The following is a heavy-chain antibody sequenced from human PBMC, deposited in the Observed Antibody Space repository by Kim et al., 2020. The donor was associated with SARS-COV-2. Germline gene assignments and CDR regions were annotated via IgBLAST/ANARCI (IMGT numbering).Heavy chain of an antibody. D-gene: IGHD3-10*01. CDR2: ISAYNGNT. CDR1: GYTFTSYG. Sequence: ASVKVSCKASGYTFTSYGISWVRQAPGQGLEWMGWISAYNGNTNYAQKLQGRVTMTTDTSTSTAYMELRSLRSDDTAVYYCARSLWFGEFILTWFDPWGQGTLVTVSS. J-gene: IGHJ5*02. V-gene: IGHV1-18*01. CDR3: ARSLWFGEFILTWFDP.